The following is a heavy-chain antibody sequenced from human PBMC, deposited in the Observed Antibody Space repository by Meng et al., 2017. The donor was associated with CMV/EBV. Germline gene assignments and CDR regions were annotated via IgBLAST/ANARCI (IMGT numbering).Heavy chain of an antibody. Sequence: GESLKISCAASGFTFSSYAMHWVRQAPGKRLEYVSAISSNGGSTYYADSVKGRFTISRDNSKNTLYLQMGSLRAEDMAVYYCATGQYSSSSRGDGYFDYWGQGTLVTVSS. J-gene: IGHJ4*02. D-gene: IGHD6-6*01. CDR3: ATGQYSSSSRGDGYFDY. V-gene: IGHV3-64*02. CDR2: ISSNGGST. CDR1: GFTFSSYA.